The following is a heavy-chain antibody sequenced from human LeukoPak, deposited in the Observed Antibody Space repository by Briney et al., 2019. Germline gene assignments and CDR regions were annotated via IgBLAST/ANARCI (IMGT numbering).Heavy chain of an antibody. CDR1: GFTFSNYW. J-gene: IGHJ4*02. CDR2: INQDGSEK. V-gene: IGHV3-7*05. CDR3: ARGTYYYDY. Sequence: PGGSLRLSCAACGFTFSNYWMTWVRQAPGKGLEWVANINQDGSEKYYVDSVKGRFTISRDNAKNSLYLQMNSLRPEDTAVYYCARGTYYYDYWGRGTLVTVSS.